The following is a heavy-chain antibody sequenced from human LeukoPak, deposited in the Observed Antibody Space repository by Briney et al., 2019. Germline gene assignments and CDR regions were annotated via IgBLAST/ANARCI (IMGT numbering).Heavy chain of an antibody. Sequence: SETLSLTCTVSGGSLSNYYWNWIRQPPGKGLEWIGYIYYSGSTNYNPSLKSRVTIAADTSKNEFFLKLSSVTAADTAVYYCARAGRTSLYNHRYMGVWGKGTTVIVSS. CDR1: GGSLSNYY. D-gene: IGHD1-1*01. V-gene: IGHV4-59*01. J-gene: IGHJ6*03. CDR3: ARAGRTSLYNHRYMGV. CDR2: IYYSGST.